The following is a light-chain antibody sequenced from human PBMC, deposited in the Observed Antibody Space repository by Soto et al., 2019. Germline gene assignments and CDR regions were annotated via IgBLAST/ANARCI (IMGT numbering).Light chain of an antibody. CDR1: SSDVGSYNL. CDR3: CSYAGSSTFAYV. J-gene: IGLJ1*01. CDR2: EGS. Sequence: QSVLTQPASVSGSPGHSITISCTGTSSDVGSYNLVSWYQQHPGKAPKLMIYEGSKRPSGVSNRFSGSKSGNTASLTISGLQAEDEADYYCCSYAGSSTFAYVFGTGTKVTVL. V-gene: IGLV2-23*03.